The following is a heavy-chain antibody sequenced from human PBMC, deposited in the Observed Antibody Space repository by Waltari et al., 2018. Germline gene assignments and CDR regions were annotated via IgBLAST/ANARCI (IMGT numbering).Heavy chain of an antibody. J-gene: IGHJ4*02. D-gene: IGHD2-15*01. CDR2: LYHSGSR. Sequence: QLPLQESGSRLLKPSQTLSLTCSVSGASISNGDFSWSWIRQPPGKGLQWIGFLYHSGSRYYNPSVKSRVSMSADRSKSQFSLKLDSVTAADTAVYYCARADCSGGSCLGFDSWGQGTLVTVSS. CDR1: GASISNGDFS. CDR3: ARADCSGGSCLGFDS. V-gene: IGHV4-30-2*01.